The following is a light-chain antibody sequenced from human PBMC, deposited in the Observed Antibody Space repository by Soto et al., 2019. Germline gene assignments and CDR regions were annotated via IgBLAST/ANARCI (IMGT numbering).Light chain of an antibody. Sequence: IALTKSAGTLSLPLVERLTLACRASQNIXSNYIAWYQQNPGQPPRIIXVCASGRATGSPDRLSGSGSETDFTLTSSRLDPEDVAVYYCQQYGSVSCTFGQGTKVDIK. V-gene: IGKV3-20*01. CDR1: QNIXSNY. CDR3: QQYGSVSCT. CDR2: CAS. J-gene: IGKJ1*01.